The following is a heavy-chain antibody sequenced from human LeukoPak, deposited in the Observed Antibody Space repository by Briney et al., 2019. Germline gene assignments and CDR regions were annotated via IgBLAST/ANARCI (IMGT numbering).Heavy chain of an antibody. CDR3: ARDRGPISGMDV. CDR1: GFPFTSYW. CDR2: INTDGSST. J-gene: IGHJ6*02. Sequence: PGGSLRLSCAASGFPFTSYWMYWARQAPGKGLVWVSLINTDGSSTNYADSVKGRFTISRDNAKNTVYLQMDSLRAEDTAVYYCARDRGPISGMDVWGQGTTVTVSS. D-gene: IGHD3-16*01. V-gene: IGHV3-74*01.